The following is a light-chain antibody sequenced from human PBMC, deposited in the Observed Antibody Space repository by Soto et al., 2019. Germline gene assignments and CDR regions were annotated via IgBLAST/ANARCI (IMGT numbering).Light chain of an antibody. CDR3: CSYAGDNTLYVL. J-gene: IGLJ2*01. CDR2: DVN. Sequence: QSALTQPRSVSGSPVQSVTISCTGTSSDVGGYNHVSWYQQHPDKAPKLVIYDVNKRPSGVPDRFSGSKSGNTASLTISGLQAEDEAAYFCCSYAGDNTLYVLFGGGTKLTVL. V-gene: IGLV2-11*01. CDR1: SSDVGGYNH.